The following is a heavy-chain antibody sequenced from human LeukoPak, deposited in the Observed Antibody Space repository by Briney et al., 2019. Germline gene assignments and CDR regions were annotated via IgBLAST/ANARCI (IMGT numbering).Heavy chain of an antibody. J-gene: IGHJ1*01. D-gene: IGHD1-1*01. Sequence: GASVKVSCKASGYTFIDSYMHWVRQAPGQGLEWLGWINPNSGGTNYEQRFRGRVTMTRDTSISTVYMDLSRLTSDDTAVYYCARPHGVDGTDVFQRWGQGTLVTVSS. V-gene: IGHV1-2*02. CDR2: INPNSGGT. CDR1: GYTFIDSY. CDR3: ARPHGVDGTDVFQR.